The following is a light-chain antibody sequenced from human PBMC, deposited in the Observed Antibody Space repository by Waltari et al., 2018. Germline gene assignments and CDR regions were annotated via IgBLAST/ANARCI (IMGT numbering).Light chain of an antibody. J-gene: IGKJ1*01. CDR1: QCISRN. CDR3: QQYYSYPWT. V-gene: IGKV1-5*03. Sequence: DIQMTQSPYTLSASVGDRVTITRRASQCISRNLAWYQQKPGKAPKLLIYKPSSLESGVPSRFSGSGSETEFTLTISSLQPDDLATYYCQQYYSYPWTFGQGTKVEIK. CDR2: KPS.